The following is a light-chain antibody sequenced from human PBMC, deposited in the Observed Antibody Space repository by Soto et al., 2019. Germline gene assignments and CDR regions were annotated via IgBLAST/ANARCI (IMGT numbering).Light chain of an antibody. CDR3: CSYAGSSTAV. Sequence: QSALTQPASVTGSPGQSITISCTGTSSDVGSYNLVSWYQQHPGKAPKLMIYEGSKRPSGVSNRFSGSKSGNTASLTISGLQAEDEADYYCCSYAGSSTAVFGGGTHLTVL. J-gene: IGLJ7*01. V-gene: IGLV2-23*01. CDR2: EGS. CDR1: SSDVGSYNL.